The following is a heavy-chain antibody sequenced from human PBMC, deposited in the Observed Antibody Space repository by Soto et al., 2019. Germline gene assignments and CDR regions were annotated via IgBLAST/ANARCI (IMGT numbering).Heavy chain of an antibody. CDR1: GFIFSSST. V-gene: IGHV3-21*01. CDR3: ARDLGEMYAV. J-gene: IGHJ1*01. CDR2: ISSSSAYI. Sequence: PGGSLRLSCIGSGFIFSSSTVTWVRQAPGKGLEWVSSISSSSAYIYNADSLKGRFTISRDNAKNSLYLQMDSLRAEDTAVYFCARDLGEMYAVWGQGALVTVSS. D-gene: IGHD2-8*01.